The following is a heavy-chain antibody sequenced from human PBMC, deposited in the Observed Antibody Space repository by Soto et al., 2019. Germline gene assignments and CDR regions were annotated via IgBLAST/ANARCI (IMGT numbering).Heavy chain of an antibody. D-gene: IGHD3-22*01. J-gene: IGHJ4*02. Sequence: TLSLTCTVSGGSISSYYWSWIRQPPGKGLEWIGYIYYSGSTNYNPSLKSRVTISVDTSKNQFSLKLSSVTAADTAVYYCARHRPYDSVGFAYWGQGTLVTVSS. CDR2: IYYSGST. CDR3: ARHRPYDSVGFAY. V-gene: IGHV4-59*08. CDR1: GGSISSYY.